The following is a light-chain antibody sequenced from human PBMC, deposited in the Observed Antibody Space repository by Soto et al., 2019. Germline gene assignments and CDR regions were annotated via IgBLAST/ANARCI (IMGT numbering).Light chain of an antibody. CDR1: SSDVGGYNY. CDR3: SSYTSSSTPFL. J-gene: IGLJ1*01. V-gene: IGLV2-14*01. Sequence: QSALTQPAAVSGSPGQSITISCTGTSSDVGGYNYVSWYQQHPGKAPKLMIYDVSHRPSGVSNRFSGSKSGNTASLTISGLQAEDEADYYCSSYTSSSTPFLFGTGTKVTVL. CDR2: DVS.